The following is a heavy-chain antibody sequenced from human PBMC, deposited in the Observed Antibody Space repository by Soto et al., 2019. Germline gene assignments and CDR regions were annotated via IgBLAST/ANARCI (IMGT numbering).Heavy chain of an antibody. V-gene: IGHV1-3*01. CDR2: INAGNGNT. CDR1: VYTFTSYA. CDR3: ARDPFTMVRDYGMDV. Sequence: GASVKVCCKASVYTFTSYAMHWVRQAPGQRLEWMGWINAGNGNTKYSQKFQGRVTITRDTSASTAYMELSSLRSEDTAVYYCARDPFTMVRDYGMDVWGQGTTVTVSS. J-gene: IGHJ6*02. D-gene: IGHD3-10*01.